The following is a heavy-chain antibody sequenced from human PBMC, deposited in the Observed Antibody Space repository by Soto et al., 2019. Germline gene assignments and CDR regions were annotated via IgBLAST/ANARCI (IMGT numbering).Heavy chain of an antibody. D-gene: IGHD2-21*01. CDR2: ISYDGSNK. CDR3: ACGDLGYFDL. CDR1: GFTFSSYG. V-gene: IGHV3-30*03. Sequence: QVQLVESGGGVVQPGRSLRLSCAASGFTFSSYGMQWVRQAPGKGLEWVAVISYDGSNKHYADSVKGRFTISRDNSKNTLNLQMNSLRAEDTAVYYCACGDLGYFDLWGRGTLVTVSS. J-gene: IGHJ2*01.